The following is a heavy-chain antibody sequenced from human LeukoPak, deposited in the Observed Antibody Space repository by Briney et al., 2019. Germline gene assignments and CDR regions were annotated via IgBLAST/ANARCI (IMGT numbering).Heavy chain of an antibody. V-gene: IGHV3-48*03. CDR1: GFTFSSYE. CDR3: ARDYYGSGSYSP. Sequence: GGSLRLSCAASGFTFSSYEMNWVRQAPGKGLEWVSYISSSGSTIYYADSVKGRFTISRDNAKNSLYLQMNSLRAEDKAVYYCARDYYGSGSYSPWGQGTLVTVSS. J-gene: IGHJ5*02. D-gene: IGHD3-10*01. CDR2: ISSSGSTI.